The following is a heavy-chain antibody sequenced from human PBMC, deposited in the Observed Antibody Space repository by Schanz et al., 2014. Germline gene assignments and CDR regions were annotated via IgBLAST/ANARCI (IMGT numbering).Heavy chain of an antibody. CDR2: ISYSGST. Sequence: QVKLQESGPGLVKPSETLSLTCNVSGGSISSSFWSWIRQPPGKGLEWIGYISYSGSTNYSPSLKSRVTISLDTSNNQISLKLRSVSAADTAVYYCARHGGIPYYPMDVWGQGTTVTVSS. V-gene: IGHV4-59*01. CDR1: GGSISSSF. D-gene: IGHD3-16*01. J-gene: IGHJ6*02. CDR3: ARHGGIPYYPMDV.